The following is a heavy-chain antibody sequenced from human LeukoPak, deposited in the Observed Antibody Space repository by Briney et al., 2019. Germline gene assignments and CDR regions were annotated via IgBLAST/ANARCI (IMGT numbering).Heavy chain of an antibody. CDR3: ARDLSFADIVVVSPYDFWSGYFLEWRDLQNGLDY. V-gene: IGHV6-1*01. CDR1: GDSVSSNSAA. CDR2: TYYRSKWYN. D-gene: IGHD3-3*01. J-gene: IGHJ4*02. Sequence: SQTLSLTCAISGDSVSSNSAAWNWIRQSPSRGLEWLGRTYYRSKWYNDYAVSVKSRITINPDTSKNQFSLQLNSVTPEDTAVYYCARDLSFADIVVVSPYDFWSGYFLEWRDLQNGLDYWGQGTLVTVSS.